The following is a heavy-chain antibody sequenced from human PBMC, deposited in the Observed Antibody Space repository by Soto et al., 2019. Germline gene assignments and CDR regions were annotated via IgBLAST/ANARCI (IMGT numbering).Heavy chain of an antibody. J-gene: IGHJ6*02. D-gene: IGHD3-10*01. CDR2: ISSSGSTI. CDR3: AREGHYYGSGSYGYYYGMDV. CDR1: GFTFSSYE. Sequence: QPGGSLRLSCAASGFTFSSYEMNWVRQAPGKGLEWVSYISSSGSTIYYADSVKGRFTISRDNAKNSLYLQMNSLRAEDTAVYYCAREGHYYGSGSYGYYYGMDVWGQGTTVTVSS. V-gene: IGHV3-48*03.